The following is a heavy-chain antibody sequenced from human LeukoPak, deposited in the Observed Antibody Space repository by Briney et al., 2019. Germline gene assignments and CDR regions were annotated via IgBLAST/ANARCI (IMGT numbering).Heavy chain of an antibody. D-gene: IGHD4-17*01. J-gene: IGHJ4*02. CDR1: GGSISSSSYY. CDR3: ARRATVTSHYFDY. Sequence: SETLSLTCTVSGGSISSSSYYWGWIRQPPGKGLEWIGSIFYSGSTYYTPSLKSRVTISVGTSTNQFSLRLSSVTAADTAVYYCARRATVTSHYFDYWGQGNLVTVSS. CDR2: IFYSGST. V-gene: IGHV4-39*01.